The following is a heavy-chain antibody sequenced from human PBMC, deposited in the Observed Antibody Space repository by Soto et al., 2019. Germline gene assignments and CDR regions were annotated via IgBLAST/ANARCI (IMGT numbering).Heavy chain of an antibody. CDR3: ARMTTVAIIGFDP. D-gene: IGHD4-17*01. Sequence: QITLKESGPTLLKPTQTLTLTCTFSGFSLSTSGVGVGWIRQPPGKALEWLALIYWDGDKRYSPSLKSRLTNTKDNTNNQVILAMTNMEPVDTATYYCARMTTVAIIGFDPWGQGTLVTVSS. CDR2: IYWDGDK. CDR1: GFSLSTSGVG. V-gene: IGHV2-5*02. J-gene: IGHJ5*02.